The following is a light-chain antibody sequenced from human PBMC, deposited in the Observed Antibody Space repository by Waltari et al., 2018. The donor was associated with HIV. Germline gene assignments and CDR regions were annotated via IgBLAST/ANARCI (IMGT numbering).Light chain of an antibody. V-gene: IGLV3-19*01. CDR1: SLRNYY. CDR2: GND. Sequence: SSELTQDPAVSVALGQTVRITCQGTSLRNYYASWYQQKPGQAPLLVVYGNDKRPSGIQDRFSGSSSGNTASLTITGAQAEDEADYYCNSRDNNGHHLVFAPGTTVTVL. CDR3: NSRDNNGHHLV. J-gene: IGLJ1*01.